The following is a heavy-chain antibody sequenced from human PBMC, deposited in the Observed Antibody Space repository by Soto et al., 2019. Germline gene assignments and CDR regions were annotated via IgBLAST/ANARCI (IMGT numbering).Heavy chain of an antibody. V-gene: IGHV3-30*18. CDR2: ISYDGSNK. CDR3: AKSIRYCSGGSCYSFDY. Sequence: PGGSPRLSCAASGFTFSSYGMHGVRQAPGKGLEWVAVISYDGSNKYYADSVKGRFTISRDNSKNTLYLQMNSLRAEDTAVYYCAKSIRYCSGGSCYSFDYWGQGTLVTVSS. CDR1: GFTFSSYG. D-gene: IGHD2-15*01. J-gene: IGHJ4*02.